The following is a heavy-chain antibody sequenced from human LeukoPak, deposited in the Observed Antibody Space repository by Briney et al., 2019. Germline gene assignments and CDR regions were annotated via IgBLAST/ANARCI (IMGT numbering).Heavy chain of an antibody. CDR1: GFTFSSYG. J-gene: IGHJ1*01. CDR3: AKDPDHYYDSSGYFYFQH. Sequence: PGGSLRLSCAASGFTFSSYGMHWVRQAPGKGLEWVAFIRYDGSNKYYADSVKGRFTISRDNSKNTLYLQMNSLRAEDTAVYYCAKDPDHYYDSSGYFYFQHWGQGTLVTVSS. CDR2: IRYDGSNK. V-gene: IGHV3-30*02. D-gene: IGHD3-22*01.